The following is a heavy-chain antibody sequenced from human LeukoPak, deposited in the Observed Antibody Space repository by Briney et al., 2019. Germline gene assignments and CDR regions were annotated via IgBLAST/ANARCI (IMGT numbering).Heavy chain of an antibody. Sequence: PSETLSLTCTVSGGSISSSTYYWGWIRQPPGKGLEWIGSIYYSGSTYYNPSLKSRVTISVDTSNNQFSLKLSSVTAADTAVYYCARHSRPSGSSLNNWFDPWGQGTLVTVSS. CDR2: IYYSGST. V-gene: IGHV4-39*01. J-gene: IGHJ5*02. D-gene: IGHD7-27*01. CDR1: GGSISSSTYY. CDR3: ARHSRPSGSSLNNWFDP.